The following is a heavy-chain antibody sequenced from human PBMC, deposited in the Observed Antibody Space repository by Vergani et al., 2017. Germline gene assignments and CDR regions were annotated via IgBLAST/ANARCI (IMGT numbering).Heavy chain of an antibody. CDR1: GFTLRNYD. CDR3: AKHVWGWGIDY. D-gene: IGHD3-16*01. CDR2: IQFDGSNH. J-gene: IGHJ4*02. V-gene: IGHV3-30*02. Sequence: QVQLVESGGGVVERGGSLRLFCATSGFTLRNYDMQWIRQGPGKGLEFVASIQFDGSNHYYADSVKGRFTLSRDLSKNTLYLQMNSLRTDETATYYCAKHVWGWGIDYWGQGTQVIVSS.